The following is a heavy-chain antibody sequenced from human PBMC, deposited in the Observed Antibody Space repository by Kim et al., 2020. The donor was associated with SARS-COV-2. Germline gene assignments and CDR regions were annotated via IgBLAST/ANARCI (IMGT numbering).Heavy chain of an antibody. Sequence: GGSLRLSCAASGFTFSSYSMNWVRQAPGKGLEWVSSISSSSSYIYYADSVKGRFTISRDNAKNSLYLQMNSLRAEDTAVYYCARDSRITGTRYYYYGMDVWGQGTTVTVSS. CDR1: GFTFSSYS. CDR2: ISSSSSYI. CDR3: ARDSRITGTRYYYYGMDV. J-gene: IGHJ6*02. V-gene: IGHV3-21*01. D-gene: IGHD1-7*01.